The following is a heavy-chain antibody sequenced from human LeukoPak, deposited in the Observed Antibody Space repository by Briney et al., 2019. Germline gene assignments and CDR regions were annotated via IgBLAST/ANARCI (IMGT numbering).Heavy chain of an antibody. V-gene: IGHV3-30*18. J-gene: IGHJ3*02. CDR3: AKGTHYYDSSGYLGAFDI. Sequence: PGRSLRLSCAASGXTFSSNDIHWVRQAPGKGLEWVVVISYDGGNKYYADSVKGRFAISRDNSKNTLYLQMNSLRAEDTAVYYCAKGTHYYDSSGYLGAFDIWGQGTMVTVSS. D-gene: IGHD3-22*01. CDR2: ISYDGGNK. CDR1: GXTFSSND.